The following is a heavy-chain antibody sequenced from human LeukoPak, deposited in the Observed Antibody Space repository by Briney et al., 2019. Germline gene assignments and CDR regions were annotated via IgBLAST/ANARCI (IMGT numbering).Heavy chain of an antibody. CDR1: GFTFSSYS. V-gene: IGHV3-21*01. J-gene: IGHJ6*02. D-gene: IGHD2-2*01. CDR3: DLHCSSSSCYLYGMDV. Sequence: GGSLRLSCAASGFTFSSYSMNWVRQAPGKGLEWVSSISSSSSYIYYADSVKGRFTISRDNAKNSLYLQINSLRAEDTAVYYCDLHCSSSSCYLYGMDVWGQGTTVTVSS. CDR2: ISSSSSYI.